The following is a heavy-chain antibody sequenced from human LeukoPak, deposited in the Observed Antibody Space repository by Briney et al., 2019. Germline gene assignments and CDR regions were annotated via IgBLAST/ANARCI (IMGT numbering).Heavy chain of an antibody. CDR1: GYTLTELS. J-gene: IGHJ4*02. CDR3: ATDRPYYGSGSYYMTH. CDR2: SDPEDGDT. V-gene: IGHV1-24*01. Sequence: GASVKVSCKVSGYTLTELSMHWVRQAPGKGLEWMGGSDPEDGDTIYAQKFQGRVTMTEDTSTDTAYMELSSLRSEDTAVYYCATDRPYYGSGSYYMTHWGQGTLVTVSS. D-gene: IGHD3-10*01.